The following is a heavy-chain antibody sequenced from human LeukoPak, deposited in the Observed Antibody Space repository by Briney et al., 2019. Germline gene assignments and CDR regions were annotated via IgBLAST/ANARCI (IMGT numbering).Heavy chain of an antibody. V-gene: IGHV3-48*03. CDR2: ISTSGSSA. D-gene: IGHD2-21*02. Sequence: GGSLRLSCVASGFSFSTYEMNWVRQAPGKGLEWVAYISTSGSSAYYADSLKGRFTVSRDNAKSSLFLQVDSLTVADTAVYYCARVGREVTTGYFDDWGQGTPVAVSS. J-gene: IGHJ4*02. CDR3: ARVGREVTTGYFDD. CDR1: GFSFSTYE.